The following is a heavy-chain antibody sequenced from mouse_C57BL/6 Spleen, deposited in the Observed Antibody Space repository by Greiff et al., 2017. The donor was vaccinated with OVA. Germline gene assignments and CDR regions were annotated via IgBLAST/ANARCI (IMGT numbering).Heavy chain of an antibody. CDR3: TPIYYYGSSEGYYAMDY. Sequence: EVQLQQSGAELVRPGASVKLSCTASGFNIKDYYMHWVKQRPEQGLEWIGRIDPEDGDTEYAPKFQGKATMTADTSSNTAYLQLSSLTSEDTAVYYCTPIYYYGSSEGYYAMDYWGQGTSVTVSS. D-gene: IGHD1-1*01. CDR2: IDPEDGDT. CDR1: GFNIKDYY. J-gene: IGHJ4*01. V-gene: IGHV14-1*01.